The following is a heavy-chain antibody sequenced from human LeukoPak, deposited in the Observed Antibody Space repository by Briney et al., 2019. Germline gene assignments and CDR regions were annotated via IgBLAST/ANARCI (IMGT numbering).Heavy chain of an antibody. CDR1: AFTLSSYE. CDR2: ISSSGGTI. V-gene: IGHV3-48*03. D-gene: IGHD7-27*01. CDR3: ARESQQLPGGEFDP. Sequence: LPGRSLTLSCAASAFTLSSYEMNWVRQAPGKGLEWVSYISSSGGTIYYADSVKGRFTSSIDNAKNSLYLQMNSLRAEDTAVYYCARESQQLPGGEFDPWGQGTLVTVSS. J-gene: IGHJ5*02.